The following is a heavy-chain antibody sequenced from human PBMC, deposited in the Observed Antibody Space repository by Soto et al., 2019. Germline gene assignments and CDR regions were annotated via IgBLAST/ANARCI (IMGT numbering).Heavy chain of an antibody. CDR1: GFTFSSYG. J-gene: IGHJ4*02. CDR3: ARNYLVRPHRVIDY. D-gene: IGHD2-8*01. V-gene: IGHV3-33*01. Sequence: QVQLVESGGGVVQPGRSLRLSCAASGFTFSSYGMHWVRQAPGKGLEWVAVIWYDGSNKYYADSVKGRFTISRDNSKKPLDQQMNSLRAEDTAVYYCARNYLVRPHRVIDYWGQGTLVNVSS. CDR2: IWYDGSNK.